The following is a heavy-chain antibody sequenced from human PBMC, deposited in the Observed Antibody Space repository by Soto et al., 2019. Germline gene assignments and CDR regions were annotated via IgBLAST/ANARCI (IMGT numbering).Heavy chain of an antibody. D-gene: IGHD2-2*02. J-gene: IGHJ5*02. CDR1: GGSISSGDYY. CDR2: IYYRGST. V-gene: IGHV4-30-4*01. CDR3: AISPVVPAAIPWFDP. Sequence: QVQLQESGPGLVKPSQTLSLTCTVSGGSISSGDYYWSWIRQPPGKGLEWIGYIYYRGSTYYNPSLKSRVTISVDTSKNQFSLKLSSVTAADTAVYYCAISPVVPAAIPWFDPWGQGTLVTVSS.